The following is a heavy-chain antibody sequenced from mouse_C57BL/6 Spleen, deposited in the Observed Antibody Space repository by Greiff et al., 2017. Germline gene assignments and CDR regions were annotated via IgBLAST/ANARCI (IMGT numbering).Heavy chain of an antibody. CDR1: GYTFTSYW. CDR3: ARRVTGTPFDY. Sequence: QVQLQQPGAELVKPGASVKLSCKASGYTFTSYWMQWVKQRPGQGLEWIGEIDPSDIYTNYNQKFKGKATLTVDTSSSTAYMQLSSLTSEDSAVYYCARRVTGTPFDYWGQGTTLTVSS. D-gene: IGHD4-1*01. J-gene: IGHJ2*01. V-gene: IGHV1-50*01. CDR2: IDPSDIYT.